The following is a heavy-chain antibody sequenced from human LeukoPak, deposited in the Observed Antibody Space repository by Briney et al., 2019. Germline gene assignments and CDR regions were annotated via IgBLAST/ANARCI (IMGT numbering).Heavy chain of an antibody. D-gene: IGHD3-9*01. CDR1: GGTFSSYA. CDR2: IIPIFGTA. J-gene: IGHJ4*02. Sequence: SVKVSCTASGGTFSSYAISWVRQAPGQGLEGMGGIIPIFGTANYAQKFQGRVTITTDESTSTAYMELSSLRSEDTAVYYCASGAYYDILTGYSPSYFDYWGQGTLVTVSS. V-gene: IGHV1-69*05. CDR3: ASGAYYDILTGYSPSYFDY.